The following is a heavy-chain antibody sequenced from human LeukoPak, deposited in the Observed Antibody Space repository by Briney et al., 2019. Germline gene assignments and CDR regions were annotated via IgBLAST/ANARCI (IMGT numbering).Heavy chain of an antibody. CDR3: ARDGTYYYGSGSYYNVPDY. CDR2: ISYDGSNK. CDR1: GFTFSSYA. D-gene: IGHD3-10*01. J-gene: IGHJ4*02. V-gene: IGHV3-30-3*01. Sequence: GGSLRLSCAASGFTFSSYAMHWVRQAPGKGLEWVAVISYDGSNKYYADSVKGRFTISRDNSKNTLYLQMNSLRAEDTAVYYCARDGTYYYGSGSYYNVPDYWGQGTLVTASS.